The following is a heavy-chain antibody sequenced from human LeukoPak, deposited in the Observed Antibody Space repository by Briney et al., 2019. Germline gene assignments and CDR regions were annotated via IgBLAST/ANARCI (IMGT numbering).Heavy chain of an antibody. J-gene: IGHJ5*01. Sequence: GGSLRLSCAASGFTFSDYYTDWVRQAPGKGLEWVGRSKNKAESYTTHYAASVEGRFTISRDDSKNLLYLQMNSLQSEDTAVYYCARDNLGSYDSWGQGTLVTVSS. CDR1: GFTFSDYY. D-gene: IGHD5-18*01. V-gene: IGHV3-72*01. CDR2: SKNKAESYTT. CDR3: ARDNLGSYDS.